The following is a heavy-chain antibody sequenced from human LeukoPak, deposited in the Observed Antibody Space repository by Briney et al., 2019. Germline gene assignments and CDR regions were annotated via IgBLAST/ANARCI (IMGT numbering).Heavy chain of an antibody. CDR1: GCAFSSYA. CDR3: ARSANPGVHDFDP. Sequence: GGSLRLSCTASGCAFSSYAMAWVRQAPGKGLEWLSYISSSSKISYADSVKGRFTISRDNAKNSLYLQMISLRDEDTAVYYCARSANPGVHDFDPWGQGTLVTVSS. J-gene: IGHJ5*02. V-gene: IGHV3-48*02. CDR2: ISSSSKI. D-gene: IGHD6-6*01.